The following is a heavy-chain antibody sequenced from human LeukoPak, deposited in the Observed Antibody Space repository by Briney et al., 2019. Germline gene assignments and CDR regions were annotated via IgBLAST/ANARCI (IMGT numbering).Heavy chain of an antibody. D-gene: IGHD3-10*01. CDR2: ISFDGSNE. J-gene: IGHJ4*02. V-gene: IGHV3-30*18. CDR1: GFTFSTYG. CDR3: AKEYYYGSGNYSPGIR. Sequence: GRSLRLSCAASGFTFSTYGMHWVRQAPGKGLEWVAVISFDGSNEYYADSVKGRFTISRDNSKNTLYLQLNSLRAEDTAVYYCAKEYYYGSGNYSPGIRWGQGTLVTVSS.